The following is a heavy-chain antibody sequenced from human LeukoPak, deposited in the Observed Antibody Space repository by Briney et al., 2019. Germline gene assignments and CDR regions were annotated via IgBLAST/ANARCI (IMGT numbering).Heavy chain of an antibody. D-gene: IGHD3-22*01. V-gene: IGHV4-38-2*02. Sequence: PSETLSLTCTVSGYSISSGYYWGWIRQPPGKGLEWIGSIYHSGSTYYNPSLKSRVTISVDTSKNQFSLKLSSVTAADTAVYYCARVPYYYDSSGQINPWYFFDSWGQGTLVTVSS. CDR1: GYSISSGYY. CDR2: IYHSGST. CDR3: ARVPYYYDSSGQINPWYFFDS. J-gene: IGHJ4*02.